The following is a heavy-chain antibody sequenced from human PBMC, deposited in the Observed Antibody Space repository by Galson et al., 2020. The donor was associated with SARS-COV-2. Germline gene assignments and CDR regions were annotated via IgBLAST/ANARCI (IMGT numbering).Heavy chain of an antibody. CDR3: AKAVRGSSSCDEGLLN. V-gene: IGHV3-23*01. CDR2: ICGSGSST. D-gene: IGHD2-2*01. J-gene: IGHJ4*02. CDR1: GFTFTTYA. Sequence: GESLKISCATSGFTFTTYAMTWVRQAPGKGLEWVSTICGSGSSTYYADSVKGRFTISRDNSENTLYLQLNSLRAEDTAVYYCAKAVRGSSSCDEGLLNWGQGTLVTVSS.